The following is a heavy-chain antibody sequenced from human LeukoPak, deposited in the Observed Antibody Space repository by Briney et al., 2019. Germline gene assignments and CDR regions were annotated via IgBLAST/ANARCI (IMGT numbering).Heavy chain of an antibody. CDR1: AFTFSDYY. J-gene: IGHJ4*02. V-gene: IGHV3-11*04. CDR2: ISSSGRSI. D-gene: IGHD3-10*01. CDR3: VRVSRGSGGYFDS. Sequence: GGSLRLSCVAPAFTFSDYYMSWIRQAPGKGLEWVSLISSSGRSIYYADSVKGRFTSSRDNAKDSLYLQMISLRPEDTAVYYCVRVSRGSGGYFDSWGQGTLVTVSS.